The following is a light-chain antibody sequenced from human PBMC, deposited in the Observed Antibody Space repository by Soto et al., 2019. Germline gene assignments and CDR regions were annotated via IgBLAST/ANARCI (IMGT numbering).Light chain of an antibody. CDR3: SSYAGSNNSYV. Sequence: QSALTQPPSASGSPGQSVTVSCTGTSSDVGGYNYVPWYQQHPGKAPKLMIYEVSKRPAGVPDRFSGSKSGNTASLTVSGLQADDEADYYCSSYAGSNNSYVFGTGTKVTVL. J-gene: IGLJ1*01. V-gene: IGLV2-8*01. CDR1: SSDVGGYNY. CDR2: EVS.